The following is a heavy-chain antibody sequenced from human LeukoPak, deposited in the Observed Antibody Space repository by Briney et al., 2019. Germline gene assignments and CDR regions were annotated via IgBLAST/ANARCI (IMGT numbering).Heavy chain of an antibody. CDR3: AKGALYGSGSYYTAFDI. J-gene: IGHJ3*02. Sequence: PGGSLRLSCAASGFTFGSYAMTWVRQAPEQGLEWVPTITSSGDRMSYADSVKGRFTISRDNSKNTLYLQVNSLRAGDTALYYCAKGALYGSGSYYTAFDIWGQGTMVTVSS. CDR2: ITSSGDRM. D-gene: IGHD3-10*01. CDR1: GFTFGSYA. V-gene: IGHV3-23*01.